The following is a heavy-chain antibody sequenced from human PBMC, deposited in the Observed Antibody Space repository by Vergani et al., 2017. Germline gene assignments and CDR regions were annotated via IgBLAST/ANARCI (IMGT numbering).Heavy chain of an antibody. J-gene: IGHJ4*02. CDR2: ISWNRGSI. V-gene: IGHV3-9*01. D-gene: IGHD2-8*01. CDR1: GFTFDDYA. CDR3: AKEMVACPFDY. Sequence: EVQLVESGGGLVQPGRSLRLSCAASGFTFDDYAMHWVRQAPGKGLEWVSGISWNRGSIGYADSVKGRFTISRDNAKNSLYLQMNSLRAEDTALYYCAKEMVACPFDYWGQGTLVTVSS.